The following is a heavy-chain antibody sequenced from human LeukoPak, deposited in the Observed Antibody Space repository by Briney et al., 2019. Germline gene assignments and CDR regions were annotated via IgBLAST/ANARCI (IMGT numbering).Heavy chain of an antibody. Sequence: SETLSLTCTVSGGSISSSSYYWGWIRQPPGKGLEWIGSIYYSGSTYYNPSLKSRVTISVDTSKNQFSLKLSSVTAADTAVYYCARDSSSPPRPDDAFDIWGQGTMVTVSS. J-gene: IGHJ3*02. D-gene: IGHD6-13*01. CDR3: ARDSSSPPRPDDAFDI. V-gene: IGHV4-39*07. CDR1: GGSISSSSYY. CDR2: IYYSGST.